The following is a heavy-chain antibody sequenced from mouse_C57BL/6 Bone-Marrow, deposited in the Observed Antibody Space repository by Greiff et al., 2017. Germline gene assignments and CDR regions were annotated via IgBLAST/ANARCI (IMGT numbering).Heavy chain of an antibody. CDR1: GYTFTSYW. CDR2: IYPGSGST. D-gene: IGHD1-1*01. V-gene: IGHV1-55*01. J-gene: IGHJ2*01. Sequence: QVQLKQPGAELVKPGASVKMSCKASGYTFTSYWITWVKQRPGQGLEWIGDIYPGSGSTNYNEKFKSKATLTVDKSSSTAYMQLSSLTSEDSAVYYCARSLYYCGSDYWGRGTTLTVSS. CDR3: ARSLYYCGSDY.